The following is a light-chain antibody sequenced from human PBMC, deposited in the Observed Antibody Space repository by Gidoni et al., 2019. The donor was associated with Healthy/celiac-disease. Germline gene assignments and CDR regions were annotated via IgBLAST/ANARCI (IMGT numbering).Light chain of an antibody. J-gene: IGKJ4*01. CDR1: QSISSY. Sequence: DIQLTQSPSSLSASVGDRVTLTCRASQSISSYLNWYQQKPGKAPKLLIYAASSLQSGIPSRFSGSGSGTDFTLTISSLQPEDFATYYCQQSYSTPWLTFGGGTKVEIK. V-gene: IGKV1-39*01. CDR2: AAS. CDR3: QQSYSTPWLT.